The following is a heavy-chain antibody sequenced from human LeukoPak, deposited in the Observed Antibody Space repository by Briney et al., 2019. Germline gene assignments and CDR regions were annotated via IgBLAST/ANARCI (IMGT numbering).Heavy chain of an antibody. CDR1: GFTFSSYS. CDR2: ISSSSSYI. CDR3: ARDSYYYDSSGFID. J-gene: IGHJ4*02. V-gene: IGHV3-21*01. D-gene: IGHD3-22*01. Sequence: GGSLRLSCAASGFTFSSYSMNWVRQAPGKGLEWVSSISSSSSYIYYADSVKGRFTISRDNAKNSLYLQMNSLRAEDTAVYCCARDSYYYDSSGFIDWGQGTLVTVSS.